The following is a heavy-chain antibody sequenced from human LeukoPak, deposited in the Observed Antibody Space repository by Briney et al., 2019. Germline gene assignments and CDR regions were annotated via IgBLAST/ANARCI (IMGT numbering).Heavy chain of an antibody. V-gene: IGHV3-7*05. Sequence: GGSLRLSCAASGLTISRSWMSWVRQAPGKGLEWVANIKEDGGERYYVDSVKGRFTISRDNAKNLLYMQMNSLRAEDTAVYYCARGFVGSGCYFDYWGQGTLVIVSS. J-gene: IGHJ4*02. CDR2: IKEDGGER. D-gene: IGHD6-19*01. CDR1: GLTISRSW. CDR3: ARGFVGSGCYFDY.